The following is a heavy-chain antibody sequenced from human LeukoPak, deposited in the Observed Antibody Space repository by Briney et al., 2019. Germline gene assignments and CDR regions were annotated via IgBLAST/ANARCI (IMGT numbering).Heavy chain of an antibody. CDR3: TRPWTDSSEWHYYYYVGG. CDR1: GFSFSGSS. CDR2: IRSKANSYAT. V-gene: IGHV3-73*01. D-gene: IGHD6-19*01. Sequence: PGGSLNLSCAASGFSFSGSSRHWVRQASGKGLEWVGRIRSKANSYATAYAASVKGRFTISRDDSKNTAYLQMNSLKTEDTAVYYCTRPWTDSSEWHYYYYVGGFGTGATVTVSS. J-gene: IGHJ6*03.